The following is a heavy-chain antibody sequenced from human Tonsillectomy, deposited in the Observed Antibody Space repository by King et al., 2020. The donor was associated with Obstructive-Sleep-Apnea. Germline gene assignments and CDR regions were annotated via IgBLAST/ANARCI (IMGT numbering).Heavy chain of an antibody. V-gene: IGHV4-59*08. D-gene: IGHD5-12*01. Sequence: QLQESGPGLVKPSETLSLTYTVSGISISDYYWSWIRQPPGKGLEWIGYMYYSGNTNFNPSLMSRVTISADTSKIQFSLRLSSVTAADTAVYYCARHRGVEDYGGYGDYFDYWGQGTLVTVSS. CDR3: ARHRGVEDYGGYGDYFDY. J-gene: IGHJ4*02. CDR1: GISISDYY. CDR2: MYYSGNT.